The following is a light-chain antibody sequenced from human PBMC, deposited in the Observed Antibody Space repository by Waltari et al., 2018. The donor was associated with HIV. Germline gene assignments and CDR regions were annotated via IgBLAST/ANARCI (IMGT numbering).Light chain of an antibody. CDR3: ATWDASLSAVV. J-gene: IGLJ2*01. CDR1: RYNIGDNY. CDR2: DNN. V-gene: IGLV1-51*01. Sequence: QSVLTQPPSVSAAPGQKVTLSCSGNRYNIGDNYFSWHQHVPGKAPKVLIYDNNKRPSGTPARFFGSKSGTSATLDIIGLQTGDEADYYCATWDASLSAVVFGGGTRLTVL.